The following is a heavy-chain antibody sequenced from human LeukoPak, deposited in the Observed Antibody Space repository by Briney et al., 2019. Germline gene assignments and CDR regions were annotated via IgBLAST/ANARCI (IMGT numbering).Heavy chain of an antibody. CDR2: ISYDESNK. D-gene: IGHD2-15*01. V-gene: IGHV3-30*18. CDR1: GFTFSSYG. CDR3: AKERIHYYYYYGMDV. Sequence: GGSLRLSCAASGFTFSSYGMHWVRQAPGKGLEWVAVISYDESNKYYADSVKGRFTISRDNSKNTLYLQMNSLRAEDTAVYYCAKERIHYYYYYGMDVWGQGTTVTVSS. J-gene: IGHJ6*02.